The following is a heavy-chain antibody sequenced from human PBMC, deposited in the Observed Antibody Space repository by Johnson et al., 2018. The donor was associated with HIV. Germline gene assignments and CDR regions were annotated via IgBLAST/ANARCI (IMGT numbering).Heavy chain of an antibody. Sequence: VQLVESGGGLIKPGGSLRLSCAAPGFTFNNAWMSWVRQAPGKGLEWVSGINWNGDNTGYTDSLKGRFTISRDNAKNSLYLEMNTVTAEDTAFYYCARFLGYYKSGGNYFGDAFDVWGQGTMVTVSS. CDR3: ARFLGYYKSGGNYFGDAFDV. J-gene: IGHJ3*01. CDR2: INWNGDNT. CDR1: GFTFNNAW. V-gene: IGHV3-20*04. D-gene: IGHD3-22*01.